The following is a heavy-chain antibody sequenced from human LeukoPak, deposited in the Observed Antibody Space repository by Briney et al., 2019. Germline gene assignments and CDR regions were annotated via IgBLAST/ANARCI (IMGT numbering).Heavy chain of an antibody. Sequence: SGGSLRLSCAASGFTFSSYEMNWVRQAPGKGLEWVSYISNSDSTIYYADSVKGRFTISRDNARNSPYLQMNSLRVEDTAVYYCARGRPDSGWPFDYWGQGTLVTVSS. CDR2: ISNSDSTI. D-gene: IGHD6-19*01. CDR3: ARGRPDSGWPFDY. CDR1: GFTFSSYE. J-gene: IGHJ4*02. V-gene: IGHV3-48*03.